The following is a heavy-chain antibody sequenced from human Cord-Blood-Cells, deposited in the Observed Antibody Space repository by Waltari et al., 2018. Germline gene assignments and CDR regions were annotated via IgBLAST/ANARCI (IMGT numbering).Heavy chain of an antibody. CDR1: GYTFTSYA. Sequence: QVQLVQSGSELKKPGASVKVSCKASGYTFTSYAMNWVRQAPGQGVEWMGWINTNTGNPTHAQGFTGRFVFSLDTSVSTAYLQISSLKAEDTAVYYCAREYCSSTSCYYYYYYYMDVWGKGTTVTVSS. D-gene: IGHD2-2*01. V-gene: IGHV7-4-1*02. CDR2: INTNTGNP. CDR3: AREYCSSTSCYYYYYYYMDV. J-gene: IGHJ6*03.